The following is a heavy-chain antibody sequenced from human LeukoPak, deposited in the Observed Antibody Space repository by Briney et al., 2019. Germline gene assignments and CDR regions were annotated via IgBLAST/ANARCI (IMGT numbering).Heavy chain of an antibody. CDR3: ARGDFWSGYYKYYYYGMDV. CDR1: GYTFTSYG. Sequence: ASVKVSCKASGYTFTSYGISWVRQAPGQGLEWMGWISAYNGNTNYAQKFQGRVTITADESTSTAYMELSSLRSEDTAVYYCARGDFWSGYYKYYYYGMDVWGQGTTVTVSS. V-gene: IGHV1-18*01. J-gene: IGHJ6*02. CDR2: ISAYNGNT. D-gene: IGHD3-3*01.